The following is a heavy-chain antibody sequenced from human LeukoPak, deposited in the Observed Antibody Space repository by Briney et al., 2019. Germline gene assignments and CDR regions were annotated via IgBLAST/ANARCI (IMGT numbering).Heavy chain of an antibody. Sequence: SVKVSCKASGGTFSSYAISWVRQAPGQGLEWMGGIIPIFGTANYAQKFQGRVTITADESTSTAYMELSSLRSEDTAVYYCARSPSYSSSWYVFDYRGQGTLVTVSS. J-gene: IGHJ4*02. D-gene: IGHD6-13*01. CDR2: IIPIFGTA. CDR3: ARSPSYSSSWYVFDY. V-gene: IGHV1-69*13. CDR1: GGTFSSYA.